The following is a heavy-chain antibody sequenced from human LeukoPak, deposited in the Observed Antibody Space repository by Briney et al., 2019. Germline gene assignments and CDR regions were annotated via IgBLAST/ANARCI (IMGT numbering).Heavy chain of an antibody. J-gene: IGHJ4*02. Sequence: PGGSLRLSCAASGFTFSDYYMSWIRQAPGKGLEWVSYISSSGSTIYYADSVKGRFTISRDNAKNSLYLQMNSLRAEDTAVYYCARDYDVNYDFWSGSASAGYWGQGTLVTVSS. V-gene: IGHV3-11*04. D-gene: IGHD3-3*01. CDR3: ARDYDVNYDFWSGSASAGY. CDR2: ISSSGSTI. CDR1: GFTFSDYY.